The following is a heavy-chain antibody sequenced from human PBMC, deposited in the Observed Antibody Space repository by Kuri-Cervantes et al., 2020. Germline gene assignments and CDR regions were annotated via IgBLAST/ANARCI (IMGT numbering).Heavy chain of an antibody. V-gene: IGHV4-34*01. Sequence: SETLSLTCAVYGGSFSGYYWSWIRQPPGKGLEWIGEINHSGSTNYNPSLKSRVTISVDTSKNQFSLKLSSVTAAGTAVYYCAREGIAAAGLHYYGMDVWGQGTTVTVSS. D-gene: IGHD6-13*01. J-gene: IGHJ6*02. CDR2: INHSGST. CDR3: AREGIAAAGLHYYGMDV. CDR1: GGSFSGYY.